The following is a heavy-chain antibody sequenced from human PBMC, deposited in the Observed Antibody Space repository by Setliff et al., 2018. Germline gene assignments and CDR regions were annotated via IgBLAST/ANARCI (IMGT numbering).Heavy chain of an antibody. CDR1: GFTFSSYG. CDR3: GKDSFLNQPVDY. V-gene: IGHV3-33*06. Sequence: PGGSLRLSCAASGFTFSSYGMHWVRQAPGKGLEWVAVIWYDGSNKYCADSVKGRFTISRDNSKNTLYLQMDGLRVEDTAVYYCGKDSFLNQPVDYWGQGTLVTVSS. CDR2: IWYDGSNK. J-gene: IGHJ4*02.